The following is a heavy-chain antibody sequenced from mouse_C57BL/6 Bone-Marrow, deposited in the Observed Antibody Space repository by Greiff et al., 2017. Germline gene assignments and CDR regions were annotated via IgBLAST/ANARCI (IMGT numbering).Heavy chain of an antibody. CDR3: AKAFYYDYDGGYFDV. CDR2: IDPSDSYT. Sequence: QVQLQQPGAELVRPGTSVKLSCKASGYTFTSYWMHWVKQRPGQGLEWIGVIDPSDSYTNYNQKFKGKATLTVDTSSSTAYMQLSSLTSEYSAVYYCAKAFYYDYDGGYFDVWGTGTTVTVSS. CDR1: GYTFTSYW. D-gene: IGHD2-4*01. J-gene: IGHJ1*03. V-gene: IGHV1-59*01.